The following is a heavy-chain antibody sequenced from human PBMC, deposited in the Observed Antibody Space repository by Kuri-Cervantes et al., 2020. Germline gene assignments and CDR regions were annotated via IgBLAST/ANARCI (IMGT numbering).Heavy chain of an antibody. D-gene: IGHD6-19*01. CDR1: GDYIRSSNYY. J-gene: IGHJ3*02. Sequence: SETLSLTCTVSGDYIRSSNYYWGWIRQPPGKGLEWIGSVHYSGNTNNNPSLKSRVIISVDTSKNQFSLKLSSVTAADTAVYYCARTVAVAFDIWGQGTMVTVSS. CDR3: ARTVAVAFDI. V-gene: IGHV4-39*01. CDR2: VHYSGNT.